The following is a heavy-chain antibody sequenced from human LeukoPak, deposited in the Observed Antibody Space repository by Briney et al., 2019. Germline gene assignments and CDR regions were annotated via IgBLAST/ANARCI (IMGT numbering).Heavy chain of an antibody. CDR3: ARVAAEDFNYYYYYMDV. V-gene: IGHV4-59*01. J-gene: IGHJ6*03. CDR1: GGSISSYY. CDR2: IYYSGST. Sequence: SETLSPTCTVSGGSISSYYWSWIRQPPGKGLEWIGYIYYSGSTNYNPSLKSRVTISVDTSKNQFSLKLSSVTAADTAVYYCARVAAEDFNYYYYYMDVWGKGTTVTVSS. D-gene: IGHD3/OR15-3a*01.